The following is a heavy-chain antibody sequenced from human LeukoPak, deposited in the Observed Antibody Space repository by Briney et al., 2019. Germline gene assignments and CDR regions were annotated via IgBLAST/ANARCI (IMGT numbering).Heavy chain of an antibody. Sequence: ASVTVSCTASGYTFTSYGISWVRQAPGQGLEWMGWISGYNGYTHYAHNLQGRVTMTTDTSTSTAYMELRSLRSDDTAVYYCARDGARYSSGYYPNWFDPWGQGTLVTVSS. CDR3: ARDGARYSSGYYPNWFDP. D-gene: IGHD3-22*01. V-gene: IGHV1-18*01. CDR2: ISGYNGYT. CDR1: GYTFTSYG. J-gene: IGHJ5*02.